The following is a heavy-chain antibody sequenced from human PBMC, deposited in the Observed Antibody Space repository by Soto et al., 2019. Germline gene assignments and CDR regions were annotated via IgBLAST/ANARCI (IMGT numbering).Heavy chain of an antibody. CDR2: IIPILGIA. D-gene: IGHD1-26*01. V-gene: IGHV1-69*02. CDR3: ARSHQSGSYYYYGMDV. CDR1: GGTFSSYT. J-gene: IGHJ6*02. Sequence: ASVKVSCKASGGTFSSYTISWVRQAPGQGLEWMGRIIPILGIANYAQKFQGRVTITADKSTSTAYMELSSLRSEDTAVYYCARSHQSGSYYYYGMDVWGQGTTVTVSS.